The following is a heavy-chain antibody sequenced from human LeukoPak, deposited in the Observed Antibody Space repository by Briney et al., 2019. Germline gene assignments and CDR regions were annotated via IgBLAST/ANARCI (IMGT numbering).Heavy chain of an antibody. CDR1: GFTFSSYA. J-gene: IGHJ4*02. CDR2: ISYDGSNK. D-gene: IGHD3-10*01. V-gene: IGHV3-30*04. CDR3: ARDQVTMVRGVNIFDY. Sequence: GGSLRLSCAASGFTFSSYAIHWVRQAPGKGLEWVAVISYDGSNKYYADSVKGRFTISRDNSKNTLYLQMNSLRAEDTAVYYCARDQVTMVRGVNIFDYWGQGTLVTVSS.